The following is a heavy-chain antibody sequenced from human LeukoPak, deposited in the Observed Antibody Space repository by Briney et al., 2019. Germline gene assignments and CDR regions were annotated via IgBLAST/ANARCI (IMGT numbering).Heavy chain of an antibody. V-gene: IGHV3-7*01. D-gene: IGHD2/OR15-2a*01. Sequence: GGSLRLSCAASAFTINNYWMSWVRQTPGKGLERVANIKQDGSEKYYVDSVKGRFTISRDNVKNALYLQMNSLRVEDTGIYYCVRGAYYAAYWGQGTPVTVSS. J-gene: IGHJ4*02. CDR3: VRGAYYAAY. CDR1: AFTINNYW. CDR2: IKQDGSEK.